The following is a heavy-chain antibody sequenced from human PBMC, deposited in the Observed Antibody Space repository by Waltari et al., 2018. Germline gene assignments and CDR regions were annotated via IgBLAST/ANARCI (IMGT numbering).Heavy chain of an antibody. Sequence: QVQLVQSGAEVKKPGASVKVSCKASGYTFTSYYMQCVRPAPGQGLEWMGIINPSGGSTSYAQKFQGRVTMTRDTSTSTVYMELSSLRSEDTAVYYCARDLQIVVVPAAFVDYWGQGTLVTVSS. J-gene: IGHJ4*02. CDR1: GYTFTSYY. CDR2: INPSGGST. V-gene: IGHV1-46*01. D-gene: IGHD2-2*01. CDR3: ARDLQIVVVPAAFVDY.